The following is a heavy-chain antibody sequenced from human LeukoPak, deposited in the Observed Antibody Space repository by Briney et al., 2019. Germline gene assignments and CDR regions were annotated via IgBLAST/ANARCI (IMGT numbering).Heavy chain of an antibody. CDR2: INTNSGGT. J-gene: IGHJ4*02. CDR1: GYTFTGYY. CDR3: AKERELSFDY. D-gene: IGHD1-26*01. Sequence: ASVKVSCKASGYTFTGYYMHWLRQAPGQGLEWKGWINTNSGGTNLAPRFQGRVTMTRDTSISTAYMDLTSLRSDDTAVYFCAKERELSFDYWGQGTLVTVSS. V-gene: IGHV1-2*02.